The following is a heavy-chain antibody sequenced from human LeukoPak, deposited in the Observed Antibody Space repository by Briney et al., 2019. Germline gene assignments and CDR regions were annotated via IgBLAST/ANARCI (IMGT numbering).Heavy chain of an antibody. CDR3: ARLRDGRWLLEY. J-gene: IGHJ4*02. CDR1: GFTFSNYA. V-gene: IGHV4-30-2*03. D-gene: IGHD5-24*01. Sequence: LRLSCATSGFTFSNYAMSWIRQPPGKGLEWIASINYSGTTYYNPSLKSRVTISEDRSKNQFSLKLSSVTAADTAVYYCARLRDGRWLLEYWGQGTLVTVSS. CDR2: INYSGTT.